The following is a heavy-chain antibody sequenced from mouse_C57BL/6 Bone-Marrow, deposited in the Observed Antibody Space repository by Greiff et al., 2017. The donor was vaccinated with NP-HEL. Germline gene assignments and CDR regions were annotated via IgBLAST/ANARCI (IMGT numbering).Heavy chain of an antibody. CDR2: INYDGSST. D-gene: IGHD2-4*01. Sequence: EVKLVESEGGLVQPGSSMKLSCTASGFTFSDYYMAWVRQVPEKGLEWVANINYDGSSTYYLDSLKSRFIISRDNAKNILYLQMSSLKSEDTATYYCARSYYDYDVFWFAYWGQGTLVTVSA. V-gene: IGHV5-16*01. CDR3: ARSYYDYDVFWFAY. J-gene: IGHJ3*01. CDR1: GFTFSDYY.